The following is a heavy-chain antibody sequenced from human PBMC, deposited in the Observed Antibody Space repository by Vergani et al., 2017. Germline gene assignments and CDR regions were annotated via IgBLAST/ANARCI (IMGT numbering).Heavy chain of an antibody. CDR1: GFTFSSYS. D-gene: IGHD3-22*01. Sequence: EVQLVESGGGLVKPGGSLRLSCAASGFTFSSYSMNWVRQAPGKGLEWVSSNSSSSSYIYYADSVKGRFTISRDNAKNSLYLQMNSLRAEDTAVYYCARVGQYDSPSAFDIWGQGTMVTVSS. CDR3: ARVGQYDSPSAFDI. J-gene: IGHJ3*02. CDR2: NSSSSSYI. V-gene: IGHV3-21*01.